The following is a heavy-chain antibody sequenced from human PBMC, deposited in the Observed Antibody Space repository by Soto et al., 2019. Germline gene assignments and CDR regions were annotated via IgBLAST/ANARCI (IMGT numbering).Heavy chain of an antibody. D-gene: IGHD3-9*01. CDR3: AKDRGGYYDILTGPDY. Sequence: ESGGGLVQPGGSLRLSCAASGFTFSSYAMSWVRQAPGKGLEWVSAISGSGGSTYYADSVKGRFTISRDNSKNTLYLQMNSLRAEDTAVYYCAKDRGGYYDILTGPDYWGQGTLVTVSS. V-gene: IGHV3-23*01. J-gene: IGHJ4*02. CDR1: GFTFSSYA. CDR2: ISGSGGST.